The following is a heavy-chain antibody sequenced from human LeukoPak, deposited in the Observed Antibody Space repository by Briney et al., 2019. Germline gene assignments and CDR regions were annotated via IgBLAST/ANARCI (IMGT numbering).Heavy chain of an antibody. CDR2: IKQDGSGK. CDR1: GFTFSSYW. V-gene: IGHV3-7*03. Sequence: GGSLRLSCAASGFTFSSYWMSWVRQAPGKGLEWVANIKQDGSGKYYVDSVKGRFTISRDNAKNSLYLQMNSLRAEDTAVYYCAKGLSSWGGNYYGMDVWGQGTTVTVSS. D-gene: IGHD6-13*01. CDR3: AKGLSSWGGNYYGMDV. J-gene: IGHJ6*02.